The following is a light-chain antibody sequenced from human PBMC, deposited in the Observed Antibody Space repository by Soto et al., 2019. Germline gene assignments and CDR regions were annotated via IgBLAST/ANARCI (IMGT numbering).Light chain of an antibody. V-gene: IGKV3-11*01. Sequence: EAVLTQSPGTLSLSPGERATLSWRASQTVGSYLAWYQQKPGQAPRLLIYNASTRATGIPARFGGSGSGTDFTLTISSLESEDFAVYYCQQRSNWPLTFGGGTKVDIK. CDR3: QQRSNWPLT. CDR2: NAS. CDR1: QTVGSY. J-gene: IGKJ4*01.